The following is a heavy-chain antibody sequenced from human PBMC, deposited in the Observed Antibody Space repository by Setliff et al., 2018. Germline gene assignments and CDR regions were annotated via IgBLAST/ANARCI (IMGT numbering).Heavy chain of an antibody. D-gene: IGHD3-10*01. J-gene: IGHJ5*02. CDR3: ARDPFGNPVFDP. V-gene: IGHV3-7*01. Sequence: GESLKISCAASGFTFSSYWMNWVRQAPGKGLEWVANIKQDGSVKNYVDSVEGRFSISRDNTKNSLYLQMNSLRAEDTAVYYCARDPFGNPVFDPWGQGTLVTVSS. CDR1: GFTFSSYW. CDR2: IKQDGSVK.